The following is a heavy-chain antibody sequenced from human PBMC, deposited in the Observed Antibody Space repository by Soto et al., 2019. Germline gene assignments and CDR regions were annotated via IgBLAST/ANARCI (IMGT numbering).Heavy chain of an antibody. CDR1: GYTFTTYY. D-gene: IGHD6-19*01. V-gene: IGHV1-46*01. J-gene: IGHJ4*02. CDR3: AREGGVAVSVLGY. Sequence: QVQLVQSGAEVKKPGASVKVSCKASGYTFTTYYMHWVRQAPGQGLEWMGIINPSGGGTSYAQKFPGRVTMSRDTSGGTVYLEVSSLRSEATAVYYCAREGGVAVSVLGYWGRGTLDAVS. CDR2: INPSGGGT.